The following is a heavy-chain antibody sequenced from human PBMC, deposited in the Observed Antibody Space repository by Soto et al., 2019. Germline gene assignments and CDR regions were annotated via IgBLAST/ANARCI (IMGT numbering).Heavy chain of an antibody. V-gene: IGHV3-7*03. CDR2: IKQDGSEK. CDR3: ARVAFGVVPSYFDY. D-gene: IGHD3-3*01. CDR1: GFTFSSYW. J-gene: IGHJ4*02. Sequence: EVQLVESGGGLVQPGGSLRLSCAASGFTFSSYWMSWVRQAPGKGLEWVANIKQDGSEKYYVDSVKGRFTISRDNAKNSLYLQMNSLRAEDTAVYYCARVAFGVVPSYFDYWGQGTLVTVSS.